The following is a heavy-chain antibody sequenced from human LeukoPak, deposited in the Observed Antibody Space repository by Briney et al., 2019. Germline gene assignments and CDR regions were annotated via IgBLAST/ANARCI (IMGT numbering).Heavy chain of an antibody. Sequence: GASVKVSCKASGYTFSNYGISWVRQAPGQGLEWMGLISDHNGDTNYAQKFRGRVTVTTETSTSTAYMELRRLGADDTAVYYCARDLEYNINYYNGWDDTFDIWGQGTMVTVSS. D-gene: IGHD3-10*01. V-gene: IGHV1-18*01. CDR1: GYTFSNYG. CDR3: ARDLEYNINYYNGWDDTFDI. CDR2: ISDHNGDT. J-gene: IGHJ3*02.